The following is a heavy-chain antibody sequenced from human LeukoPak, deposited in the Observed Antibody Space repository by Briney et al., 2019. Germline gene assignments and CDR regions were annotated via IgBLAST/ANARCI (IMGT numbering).Heavy chain of an antibody. CDR1: GFTFSSYA. V-gene: IGHV3-23*01. CDR3: ANAVTTPIDY. CDR2: ISGSGGST. D-gene: IGHD4-17*01. Sequence: GGSLRLSCAASGFTFSSYAMSWGRQAPGKGLEWVSAISGSGGSTHYANSVKGRFTISRDNSKNTLYLQMNSLRAEDTAVYYCANAVTTPIDYWGQGTLVTVSS. J-gene: IGHJ4*02.